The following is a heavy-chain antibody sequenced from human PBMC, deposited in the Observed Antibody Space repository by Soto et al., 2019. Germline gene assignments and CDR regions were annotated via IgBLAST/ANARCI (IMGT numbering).Heavy chain of an antibody. CDR2: INPNSGGT. CDR1: GYTFTSYG. CDR3: ARDCSSTSCLDY. D-gene: IGHD2-2*01. V-gene: IGHV1-2*04. Sequence: ASVKVSCKASGYTFTSYGISWVRQAPGQGLEWMGWINPNSGGTNYAQKFQGWVTMTRDTSISTAYMELSRLRSDDTAVYYCARDCSSTSCLDYWGQGTLVTVSS. J-gene: IGHJ4*02.